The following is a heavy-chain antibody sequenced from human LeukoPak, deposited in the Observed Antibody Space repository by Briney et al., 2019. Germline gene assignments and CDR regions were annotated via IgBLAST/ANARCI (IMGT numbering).Heavy chain of an antibody. CDR1: GLTFSTYA. CDR3: ARVPPHCSGGRCYLELDYYYGMDV. V-gene: IGHV3-30-3*01. J-gene: IGHJ6*02. Sequence: QPGGSLRLSCAASGLTFSTYAMHWVRQAPGKGLEWVAVISYDGSNKYYADSVKGRFTISRDNSKNTLYLQMNSLRGGDTAVYYCARVPPHCSGGRCYLELDYYYGMDVWGQGTTVTVSS. D-gene: IGHD2-15*01. CDR2: ISYDGSNK.